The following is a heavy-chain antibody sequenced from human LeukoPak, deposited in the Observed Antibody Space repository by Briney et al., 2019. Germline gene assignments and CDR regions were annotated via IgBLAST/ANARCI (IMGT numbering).Heavy chain of an antibody. J-gene: IGHJ4*02. CDR3: AREGYNRLDY. CDR2: MSYSGST. V-gene: IGHV4-31*03. D-gene: IGHD5-24*01. CDR1: GGSISSGGYY. Sequence: PSETLSLTCSVSGGSISSGGYYWSWIRQHPGKGLDWIGYMSYSGSTSYNPSLKSRVIISVDTSKNQLSLKLSSVTAADTAVYYCAREGYNRLDYWGQGTLVTVSS.